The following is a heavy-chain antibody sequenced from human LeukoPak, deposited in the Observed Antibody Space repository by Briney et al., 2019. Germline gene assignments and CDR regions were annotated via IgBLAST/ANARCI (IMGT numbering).Heavy chain of an antibody. J-gene: IGHJ4*02. V-gene: IGHV3-33*06. D-gene: IGHD5-12*01. CDR2: IWYDGSNQ. Sequence: GGSLRLSCAASGFTFSSYGMHWVRQAPGKGLERVAAIWYDGSNQHYADSVKGRFTISKDTSRNTLDLQMNSLSADDTAVYYCAKAYSGTFYSFDSWGQGALVTVSS. CDR3: AKAYSGTFYSFDS. CDR1: GFTFSSYG.